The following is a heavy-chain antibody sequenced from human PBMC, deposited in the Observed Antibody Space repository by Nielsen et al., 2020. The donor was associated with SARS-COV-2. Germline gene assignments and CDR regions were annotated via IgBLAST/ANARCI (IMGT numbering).Heavy chain of an antibody. Sequence: ASVKVSCKASGYTFTNNYMHWVRQAPGQGLEWMGIINPSGGSTSYAQKFQGRVTMTRDTSTSTVYMELSSLRTEDTAVYYCARDADRPYYYGSGPDYWGQGTLVTVSS. V-gene: IGHV1-46*01. CDR3: ARDADRPYYYGSGPDY. CDR2: INPSGGST. J-gene: IGHJ4*02. D-gene: IGHD3-10*01. CDR1: GYTFTNNY.